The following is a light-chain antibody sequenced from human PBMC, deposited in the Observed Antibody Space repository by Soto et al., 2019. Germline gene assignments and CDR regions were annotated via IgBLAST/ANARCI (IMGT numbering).Light chain of an antibody. V-gene: IGKV1-5*03. CDR3: QQYNTFWT. Sequence: DILMTQSPSTLSASVGDRVTITCRASQSISGLLAWYQQKPGQAPKLLIYKASGLESGVPSRFSGSGSGTEFTLTINGLQPDDFATYYCQQYNTFWTFGQGTKVDIK. CDR2: KAS. J-gene: IGKJ1*01. CDR1: QSISGL.